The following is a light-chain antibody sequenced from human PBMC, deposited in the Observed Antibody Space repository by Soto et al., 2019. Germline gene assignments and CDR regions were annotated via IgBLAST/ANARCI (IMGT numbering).Light chain of an antibody. CDR2: DAS. V-gene: IGKV3-11*01. J-gene: IGKJ1*01. CDR1: QSVSRY. CDR3: QQRSNWSWT. Sequence: EIVLTQSPATLSLSPGERSTLSCRSSQSVSRYLAWYQQKPGQAPMLLIYDASNRATGIPARFSGSGSGTDFTLTISSLEPEDFAVYYCQQRSNWSWTFGQGTKV.